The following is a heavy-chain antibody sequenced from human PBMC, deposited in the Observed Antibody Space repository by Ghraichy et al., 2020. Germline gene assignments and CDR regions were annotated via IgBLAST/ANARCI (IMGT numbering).Heavy chain of an antibody. D-gene: IGHD2-15*01. Sequence: ASVKVSCKAGGEHVCTHVPNLLLESPVQRVERMGWVSPNSGNTAYAQKFQGRVTMTRDASKSTVYMELSSLRSEDTAVYYCVRGVGWFDFWGQGTLVTVSS. CDR1: GEHVCTHV. CDR3: VRGVGWFDF. V-gene: IGHV1-8*01. J-gene: IGHJ5*01. CDR2: VSPNSGNT.